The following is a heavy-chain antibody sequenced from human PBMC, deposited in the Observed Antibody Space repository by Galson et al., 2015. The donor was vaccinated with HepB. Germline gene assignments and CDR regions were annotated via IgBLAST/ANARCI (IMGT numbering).Heavy chain of an antibody. CDR2: ISAYNGNT. D-gene: IGHD2-2*01. V-gene: IGHV1-18*01. CDR3: ARAKGVVVPANNWFDP. CDR1: GYTFTSYG. J-gene: IGHJ5*02. Sequence: SVKVSCKASGYTFTSYGISWVRQAPGQGLEWMGWISAYNGNTNYAQKLQGRVTMTTDTSTSTAYMELRSLRSDDTAVYYCARAKGVVVPANNWFDPWGQGTLVTVSS.